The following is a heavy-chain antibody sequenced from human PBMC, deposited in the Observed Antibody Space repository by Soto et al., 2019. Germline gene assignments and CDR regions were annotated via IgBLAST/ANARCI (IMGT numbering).Heavy chain of an antibody. D-gene: IGHD5-18*01. CDR3: ARDQPGYSYGYGLGY. V-gene: IGHV3-64*04. CDR2: ISTDGGNT. Sequence: GGSLRLSCSASGFTFSIYAMHWVRQAPGKGLEYVSSISTDGGNTHYADSVKGRFTISRDNSKNTVYLQMSSLRAEDTAVYYCARDQPGYSYGYGLGYWGQGTLVTVSS. J-gene: IGHJ4*02. CDR1: GFTFSIYA.